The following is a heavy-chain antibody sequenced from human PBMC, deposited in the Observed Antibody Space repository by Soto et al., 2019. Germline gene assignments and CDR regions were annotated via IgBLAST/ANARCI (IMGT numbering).Heavy chain of an antibody. V-gene: IGHV5-51*01. Sequence: GESLKISCKGSGYSFTRYWIGWVRQMPGKGLEWMGIIYPGDSDTRYSPSFQGQVTISADKSISTAYLQWSSLKASDTAMYYCARSKPTMVRGVTWFDPWGQGTLVTVSS. D-gene: IGHD3-10*01. CDR2: IYPGDSDT. CDR3: ARSKPTMVRGVTWFDP. J-gene: IGHJ5*02. CDR1: GYSFTRYW.